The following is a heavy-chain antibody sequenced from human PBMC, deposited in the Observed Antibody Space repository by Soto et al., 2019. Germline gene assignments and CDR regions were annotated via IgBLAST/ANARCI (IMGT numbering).Heavy chain of an antibody. CDR2: IFSGGST. CDR1: EFSVSDNY. CDR3: KSRDY. Sequence: EVQLVESGGGLVLPGGSLRLACAASEFSVSDNYMNWVRQAPGKGLEWVAVIFSGGSTNYADSVKGRFTISRLKSENTLYLQMISLSPEDTAVYFCKSRDYWGRGTLVTVSS. V-gene: IGHV3-53*04. J-gene: IGHJ4*02.